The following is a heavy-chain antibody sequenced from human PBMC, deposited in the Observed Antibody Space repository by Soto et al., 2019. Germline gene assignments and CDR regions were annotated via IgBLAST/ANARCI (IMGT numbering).Heavy chain of an antibody. J-gene: IGHJ5*02. CDR3: TSDTFGLRDT. V-gene: IGHV3-74*01. CDR1: GFPFSHYW. Sequence: PGGSLRLPCAASGFPFSHYWMHWVRQTPGKGLVWVSRINPAGPIITCAASGAARFTLPRDNADSALFLQMNSPSVEHTAIYYCTSDTFGLRDTWGQGTLVTVAS. CDR2: INPAGPII. D-gene: IGHD3-16*01.